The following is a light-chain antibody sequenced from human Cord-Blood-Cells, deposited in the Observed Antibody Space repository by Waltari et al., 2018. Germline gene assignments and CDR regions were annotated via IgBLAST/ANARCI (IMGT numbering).Light chain of an antibody. V-gene: IGKV1-5*01. CDR3: QQYNSYPVT. Sequence: DIQMTQSPSTLSASVGDRVTLTCRASQSISSWFAGYQQKPGQAPKLLIYDASSLESGGQARFSGSGSGTEFTLTISSLEPDDFAAYYCQQYNSYPVTFGEGTKVEIK. J-gene: IGKJ4*01. CDR2: DAS. CDR1: QSISSW.